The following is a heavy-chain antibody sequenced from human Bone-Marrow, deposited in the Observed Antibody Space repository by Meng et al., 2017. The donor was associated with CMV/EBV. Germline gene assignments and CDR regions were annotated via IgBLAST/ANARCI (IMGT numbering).Heavy chain of an antibody. J-gene: IGHJ5*02. D-gene: IGHD1-1*01. V-gene: IGHV4-39*07. CDR3: ARSVQSNWNLLNWFDP. CDR1: GSVSSSTYY. CDR2: IYYTGRT. Sequence: GSVSSSTYYWGWIRQPPGKGLEWIGSIYYTGRTYYNPSLKSRVTISVDTSKNQFSLSLRSVTATDTAVYYCARSVQSNWNLLNWFDPWGQGTLVTVSS.